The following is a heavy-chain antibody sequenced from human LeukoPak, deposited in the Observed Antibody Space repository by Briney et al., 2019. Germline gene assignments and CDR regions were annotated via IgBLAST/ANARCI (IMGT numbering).Heavy chain of an antibody. CDR1: GYSFTSYW. V-gene: IGHV5-51*01. Sequence: GESLKISCKGSGYSFTSYWIGWVRQLPGKGLEWMGIIYPGDSETRYSPPFQGQVTISADKSISTAYLQWSSLKASDTAMYYCASLSYYDSWSGFDYWGQGTLVTVSS. CDR3: ASLSYYDSWSGFDY. J-gene: IGHJ4*02. D-gene: IGHD3-3*01. CDR2: IYPGDSET.